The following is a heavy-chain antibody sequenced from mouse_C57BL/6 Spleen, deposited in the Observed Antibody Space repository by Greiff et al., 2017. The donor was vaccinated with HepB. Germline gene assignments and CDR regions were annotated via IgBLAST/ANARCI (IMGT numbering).Heavy chain of an antibody. CDR1: GYTFTSYW. Sequence: QVQLQQPGAELVKPGASVKLPCKASGYTFTSYWMHWVKQRPGQGLEWIGMIHPNSGSTNYNEKFKSKATLTVDKSSSTAYMQLSSLTSEDSAVYYCARDYGSSPLDYWGQGTTLTVSS. D-gene: IGHD1-1*01. CDR2: IHPNSGST. J-gene: IGHJ2*01. CDR3: ARDYGSSPLDY. V-gene: IGHV1-64*01.